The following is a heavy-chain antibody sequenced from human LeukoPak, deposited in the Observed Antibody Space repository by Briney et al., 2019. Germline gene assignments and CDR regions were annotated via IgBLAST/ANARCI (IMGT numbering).Heavy chain of an antibody. Sequence: ASVKVSCKASGYTFTSYGISWVRQAPGQGLEWMGWISTYNGNTNYAQNLQGRVTMTTDTSTSTAYMELRSLRSDDTAVYYCARDDYDSSGYYYFGYWGQGTLVTVSS. J-gene: IGHJ4*02. V-gene: IGHV1-18*01. CDR2: ISTYNGNT. CDR1: GYTFTSYG. D-gene: IGHD3-22*01. CDR3: ARDDYDSSGYYYFGY.